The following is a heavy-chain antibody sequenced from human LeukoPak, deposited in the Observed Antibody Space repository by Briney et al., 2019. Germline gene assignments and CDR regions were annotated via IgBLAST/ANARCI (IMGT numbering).Heavy chain of an antibody. V-gene: IGHV3-23*01. CDR2: ISGSGGST. CDR3: AKDGFYCSSTSCYGDY. D-gene: IGHD2-2*01. CDR1: GFTFSSYA. J-gene: IGHJ4*02. Sequence: GGSLRLSCAASGFTFSSYAMSWARQAPGKWLEWVSAISGSGGSTYYADSVKGRFTISRDNSKNTLYLQMNRLRAEDTAVYYCAKDGFYCSSTSCYGDYWGQGTLVTVSS.